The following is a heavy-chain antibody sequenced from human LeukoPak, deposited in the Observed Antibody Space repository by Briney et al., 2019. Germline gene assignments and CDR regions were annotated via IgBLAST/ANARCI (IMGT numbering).Heavy chain of an antibody. V-gene: IGHV4-59*08. CDR1: GGSISSYY. CDR2: IYYSGST. CDR3: ARGGAAAGWMVFDP. D-gene: IGHD6-13*01. J-gene: IGHJ5*02. Sequence: PSETLSLTCTVSGGSISSYYWNWIRQPPGKGLERIGYIYYSGSTNYNPSLKSRVTISVDTSKNQFSLKLSSVTAADTAVYYCARGGAAAGWMVFDPWGQGTLVTVSS.